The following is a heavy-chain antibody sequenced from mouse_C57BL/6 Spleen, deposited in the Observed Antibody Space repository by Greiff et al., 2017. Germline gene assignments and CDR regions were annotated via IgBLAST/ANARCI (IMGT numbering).Heavy chain of an antibody. CDR1: GYTFTSYW. CDR2: IDPSDSYT. D-gene: IGHD4-1*01. J-gene: IGHJ2*01. Sequence: QVHVKQPGAELVKPGASVKLSCKASGYTFTSYWMQWVKQRPGQGLEWIGEIDPSDSYTNYNQKFKGKATLTVDTSSSTAYMQLSSLTSEDSAVYYCARRANWYYFDYWGQGTTLTVSS. CDR3: ARRANWYYFDY. V-gene: IGHV1-50*01.